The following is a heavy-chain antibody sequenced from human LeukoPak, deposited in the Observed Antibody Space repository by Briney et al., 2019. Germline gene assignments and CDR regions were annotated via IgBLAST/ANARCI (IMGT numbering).Heavy chain of an antibody. Sequence: GGSLRLSCSASGFTFSNYAMHWVRQAPGKGLEYVSAISSNGGSTYYADSVKGRFTISRDNSKNTLYLQMSSLRAEDTAVYYCAKRGCDTNGCPYYFDYWGQGTLVTVSS. D-gene: IGHD2-8*01. V-gene: IGHV3-64D*06. J-gene: IGHJ4*02. CDR2: ISSNGGST. CDR3: AKRGCDTNGCPYYFDY. CDR1: GFTFSNYA.